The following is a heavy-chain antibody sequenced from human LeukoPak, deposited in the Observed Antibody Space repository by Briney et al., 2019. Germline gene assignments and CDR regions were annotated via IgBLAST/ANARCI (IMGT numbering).Heavy chain of an antibody. Sequence: GGSLRLSCAASGFTFSSYAMSWVRQAPGKGLEWVSAISGSGSSTYYADSVKGRFTISRDNSKNTLYLQMNSLRAEDTAVYYYAKDRGYYGSGSYTTNNWFDPWGQGTLVTVSS. J-gene: IGHJ5*02. CDR1: GFTFSSYA. CDR2: ISGSGSST. D-gene: IGHD3-10*01. CDR3: AKDRGYYGSGSYTTNNWFDP. V-gene: IGHV3-23*01.